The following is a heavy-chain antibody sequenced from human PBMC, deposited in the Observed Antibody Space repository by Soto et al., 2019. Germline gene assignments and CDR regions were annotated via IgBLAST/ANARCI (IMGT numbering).Heavy chain of an antibody. CDR2: IYYSGRT. CDR3: ARQRTTVVTQAYFDH. V-gene: IGHV4-39*01. J-gene: IGHJ4*02. D-gene: IGHD2-21*02. CDR1: GESISSSSYY. Sequence: LSLTCIVSGESISSSSYYWGWIRQPPGKGLEWIGSIYYSGRTYYNPSFKSRVTISIDTSKNRFSLKLSSVTATDTAVYYCARQRTTVVTQAYFDHWGQGALVTVSS.